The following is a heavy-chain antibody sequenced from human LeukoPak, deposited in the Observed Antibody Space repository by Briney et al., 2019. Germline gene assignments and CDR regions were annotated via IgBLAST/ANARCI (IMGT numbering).Heavy chain of an antibody. CDR1: GITFSSYG. V-gene: IGHV3-30*18. CDR3: AKSRHGQWLVLGGY. J-gene: IGHJ4*02. Sequence: GRSLRLSCAAPGITFSSYGMHWVRQAPGKGLEWVAVISYDGSNRYYADSVKGRFTISRDNSKNTLFLQMNSLRAEDTAVYYCAKSRHGQWLVLGGYWGQGTLVTVSS. CDR2: ISYDGSNR. D-gene: IGHD6-19*01.